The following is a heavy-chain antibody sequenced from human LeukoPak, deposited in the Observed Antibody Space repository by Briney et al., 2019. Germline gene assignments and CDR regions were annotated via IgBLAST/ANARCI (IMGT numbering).Heavy chain of an antibody. CDR3: ARALDFDDDGDYPAY. V-gene: IGHV1-18*01. CDR1: GYTFPSYG. Sequence: ASVKVSYKASGYTFPSYGVSWVRQAPGQGLQWMGWISGYNGNTNYAQKFQGRVTLTTDTSTSTAYMELRSLRYDDTAVYYCARALDFDDDGDYPAYWGQGTLVTVSS. J-gene: IGHJ4*02. D-gene: IGHD4-17*01. CDR2: ISGYNGNT.